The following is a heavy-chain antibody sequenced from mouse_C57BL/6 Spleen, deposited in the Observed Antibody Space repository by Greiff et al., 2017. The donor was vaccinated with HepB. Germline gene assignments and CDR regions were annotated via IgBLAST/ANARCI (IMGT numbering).Heavy chain of an antibody. J-gene: IGHJ2*01. V-gene: IGHV1-82*01. D-gene: IGHD2-3*01. Sequence: LQESGPELVKPGASVKISCKASGYAFSSSWMNWVKQRPGKGLEWIGRIYPGDGDTNYNGKFKGKATLTADKSSSTSYMQLSSLTSEDSAVYCCARIYDGYYLYYFDYWGQGTTLTVSS. CDR2: IYPGDGDT. CDR3: ARIYDGYYLYYFDY. CDR1: GYAFSSSW.